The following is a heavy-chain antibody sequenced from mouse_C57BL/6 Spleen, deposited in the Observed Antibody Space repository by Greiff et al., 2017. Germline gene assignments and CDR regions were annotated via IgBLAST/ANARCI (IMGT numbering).Heavy chain of an antibody. CDR1: GYTFTSYW. V-gene: IGHV1-55*01. J-gene: IGHJ3*01. CDR3: ARGDYYGSRPAWFAY. D-gene: IGHD1-1*01. Sequence: VQLQQPGAELVKPGASVKMSCKASGYTFTSYWITWVKQRPGQGLEWIGDIYPGSGSTNYNEKFKSKATLTVDTSSSTAYMQLSSLTSEDSAVYDCARGDYYGSRPAWFAYWGQGTLVTVSA. CDR2: IYPGSGST.